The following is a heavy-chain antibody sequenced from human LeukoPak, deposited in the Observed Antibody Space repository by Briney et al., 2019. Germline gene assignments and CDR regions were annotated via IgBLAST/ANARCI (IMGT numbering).Heavy chain of an antibody. CDR1: GFTFSGSA. Sequence: GGPLRLSCAASGFTFSGSAIHWVRQASGKGLEWVGRIRSKANSYATEYAASVKGRFTISRDDPEKTAYLQMNSLKTEDTAVYYCTRMGSGRSVDYWGQGTLVTVSS. J-gene: IGHJ4*02. CDR3: TRMGSGRSVDY. V-gene: IGHV3-73*01. CDR2: IRSKANSYAT. D-gene: IGHD1-26*01.